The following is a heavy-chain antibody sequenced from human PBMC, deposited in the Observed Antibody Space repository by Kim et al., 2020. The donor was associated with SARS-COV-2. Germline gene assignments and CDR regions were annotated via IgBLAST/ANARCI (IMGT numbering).Heavy chain of an antibody. CDR1: GFTFSSYE. V-gene: IGHV3-48*03. Sequence: GGSLRLSCAASGFTFSSYEMNWVRQAPGKGLEWVSYISSSGSTIYYADSVKGRFTISRDNANNSLYLQMNSLRAEDTAVYYCARGGVGFYPVVAATKFFDYWGERALVSVSS. CDR2: ISSSGSTI. D-gene: IGHD2-15*01. CDR3: ARGGVGFYPVVAATKFFDY. J-gene: IGHJ4*02.